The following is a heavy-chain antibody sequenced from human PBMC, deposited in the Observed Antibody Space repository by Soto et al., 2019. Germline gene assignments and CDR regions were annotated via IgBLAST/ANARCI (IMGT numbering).Heavy chain of an antibody. Sequence: GGSLRLSCAASGFTFSSYSMNWVRQAPGKGLEWVSSISSSSSYIYYADSVKGRLTISRDNAKNSLYLQMNSLRAEDTAVYYCARDQDIVVGGGFDAFDIWGQGTMVTVSS. V-gene: IGHV3-21*01. CDR3: ARDQDIVVGGGFDAFDI. CDR2: ISSSSSYI. CDR1: GFTFSSYS. J-gene: IGHJ3*02. D-gene: IGHD2-2*01.